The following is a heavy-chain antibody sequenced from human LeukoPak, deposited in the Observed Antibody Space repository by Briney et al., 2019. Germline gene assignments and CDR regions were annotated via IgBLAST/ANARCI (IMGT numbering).Heavy chain of an antibody. V-gene: IGHV3-33*01. J-gene: IGHJ3*02. CDR1: AFTFTINE. Sequence: GGSMIHSCAASAFTFTINEMQWVSPLPDNVLESVTVIWYDGSNKYYADSVKGRFTSSRDNSKNTLYLQMNSLRAEDTVVYYCARDANWGFDAFDIWGQGTMVTVSS. CDR3: ARDANWGFDAFDI. CDR2: IWYDGSNK. D-gene: IGHD7-27*01.